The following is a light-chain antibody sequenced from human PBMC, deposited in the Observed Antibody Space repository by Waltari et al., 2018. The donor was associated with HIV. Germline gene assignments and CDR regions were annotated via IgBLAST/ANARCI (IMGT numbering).Light chain of an antibody. V-gene: IGKV3-20*01. J-gene: IGKJ2*01. Sequence: ENVLTQSPATLSLSPGERATLSCSANQSISIAYLAWYQQKPGQVPRLLIYGTSNRATGIPDRFSGSGSGTDFKLTISRLEPEDFAVYYCQQYGRTPYTFGPGTKVDIK. CDR2: GTS. CDR1: QSISIAY. CDR3: QQYGRTPYT.